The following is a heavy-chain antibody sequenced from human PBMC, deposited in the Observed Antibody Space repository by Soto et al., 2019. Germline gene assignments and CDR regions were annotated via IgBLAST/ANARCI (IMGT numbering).Heavy chain of an antibody. D-gene: IGHD3-16*01. V-gene: IGHV1-8*01. Sequence: ASVKVSCKASGYSFTNNDVSWVRQATGQGLEWMGWMNPGSGDTGYAQKFQGGVTMTRDISIATAYMELSSLRSDDTAIYYCARMETFGSLNWFDPCGQGTLVTVCS. CDR3: ARMETFGSLNWFDP. CDR1: GYSFTNND. CDR2: MNPGSGDT. J-gene: IGHJ5*02.